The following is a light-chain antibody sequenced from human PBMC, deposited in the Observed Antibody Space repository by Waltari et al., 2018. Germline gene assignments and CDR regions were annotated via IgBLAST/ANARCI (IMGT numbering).Light chain of an antibody. Sequence: QSVLTQPPSVSGAPGQRVTISCSGSGSKLGAGYDVHWYRQLPGQAPTLLIYGVNTRPPGVSDRFSGSQFDTSASLAIAGLQADDEADYYCQSYDTTLSVVFGGGTKLTVL. V-gene: IGLV1-40*01. CDR2: GVN. CDR3: QSYDTTLSVV. CDR1: GSKLGAGYD. J-gene: IGLJ2*01.